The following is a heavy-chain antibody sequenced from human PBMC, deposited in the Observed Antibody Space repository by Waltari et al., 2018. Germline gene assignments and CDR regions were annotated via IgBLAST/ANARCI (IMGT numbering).Heavy chain of an antibody. CDR1: GGSISSYY. CDR3: ARVGLWFGELLGYFDY. V-gene: IGHV4-59*01. J-gene: IGHJ4*02. Sequence: QVQLQESGPGLVKPSETLSLTCTVSGGSISSYYWRWIRQPPGKGLEWIGYIYYSGSTNYNPSLKSRVTISVDTSKNQFSLKLSSVTAADTAVYYCARVGLWFGELLGYFDYWGQGTLVTVSS. CDR2: IYYSGST. D-gene: IGHD3-10*01.